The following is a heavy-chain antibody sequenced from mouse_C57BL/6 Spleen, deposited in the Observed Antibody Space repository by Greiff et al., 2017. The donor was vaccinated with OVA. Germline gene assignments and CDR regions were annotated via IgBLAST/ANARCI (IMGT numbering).Heavy chain of an antibody. J-gene: IGHJ4*01. CDR2: IHPNSGST. CDR1: GYTFTSYW. D-gene: IGHD1-1*01. V-gene: IGHV1-64*01. Sequence: QVQLQQPGAELVKPGASVKLSCKASGYTFTSYWMHWVKQRPGQGLEWIGMIHPNSGSTNYNEKLKSKATLTVDKSSSTAYMQLSSLTSEDSAVYYCFYYYGSSLAMDYWGQGTSVTVSS. CDR3: FYYYGSSLAMDY.